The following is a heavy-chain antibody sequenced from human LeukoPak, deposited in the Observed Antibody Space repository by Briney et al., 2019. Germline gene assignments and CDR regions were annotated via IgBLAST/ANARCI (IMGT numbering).Heavy chain of an antibody. CDR3: ARDRGNYDSSDPLDY. CDR1: GYTFTTYG. J-gene: IGHJ4*02. D-gene: IGHD3-22*01. CDR2: ISAYNGNT. Sequence: ASVKVSCKTSGYTFTTYGISWVRQAPGQGLEWMGWISAYNGNTNYAQKLQGRVTMTTDASTSTAYMELRSLRSDDTAVYYCARDRGNYDSSDPLDYWGREPWSPSPQ. V-gene: IGHV1-18*01.